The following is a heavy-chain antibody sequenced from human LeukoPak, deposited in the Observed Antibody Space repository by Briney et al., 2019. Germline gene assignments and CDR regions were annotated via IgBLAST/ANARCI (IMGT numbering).Heavy chain of an antibody. CDR1: GYTFTGYY. D-gene: IGHD1-26*01. Sequence: ASVKVSCKASGYTFTGYYMHWVRQAPGQGLEWMGWINPNSGGTNYAQKFQGWVTMTRDTSISTAYMELSRLRSDDTAVYYCARGAIALGIGDGMDVWGQGTTVTVSS. CDR3: ARGAIALGIGDGMDV. V-gene: IGHV1-2*04. J-gene: IGHJ6*02. CDR2: INPNSGGT.